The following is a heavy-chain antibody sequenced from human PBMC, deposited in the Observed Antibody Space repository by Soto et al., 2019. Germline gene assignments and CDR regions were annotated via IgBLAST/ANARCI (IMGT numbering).Heavy chain of an antibody. V-gene: IGHV3-23*01. CDR3: AKGADDSNTFDI. CDR1: GFIFSTYA. J-gene: IGHJ3*02. Sequence: PGGSLRLSCAASGFIFSTYAMNWVRQAPGKGLEWVSTISGSGGRTYYADSVKGRFTISRDNSKNTLYLQMNSLRAEDTAIYYCAKGADDSNTFDIWGLGTVVTVS. D-gene: IGHD4-4*01. CDR2: ISGSGGRT.